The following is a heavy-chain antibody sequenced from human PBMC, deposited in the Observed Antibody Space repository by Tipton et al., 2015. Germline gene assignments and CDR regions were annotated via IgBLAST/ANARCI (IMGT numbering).Heavy chain of an antibody. D-gene: IGHD4-17*01. CDR2: KNPNSVTT. Sequence: QLVQSGAEVKKPGASVKVSCKASGYSFTSYNINWVRQATGQGLEWMGWKNPNSVTTGRAQMFQGRVTLTWDASISTAYMELSSLTSDDPAVYYCARVGDTYGFADWGQGTLITVSS. J-gene: IGHJ4*02. CDR3: ARVGDTYGFAD. CDR1: GYSFTSYN. V-gene: IGHV1-8*01.